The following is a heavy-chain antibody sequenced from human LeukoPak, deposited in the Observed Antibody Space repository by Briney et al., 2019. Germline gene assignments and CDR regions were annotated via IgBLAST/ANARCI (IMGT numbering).Heavy chain of an antibody. D-gene: IGHD2-2*01. J-gene: IGHJ5*02. CDR3: ARHQVVPAAIIGNWFDP. CDR1: GGSISSGDYY. CDR2: IYYSGST. V-gene: IGHV4-30-4*08. Sequence: PSETLSLTCTVSGGSISSGDYYWSWIRQPPGKGLEWIGYIYYSGSTYYNPSLKSRVTISVDTSKNQFSLKLSSVTAADTAVYYCARHQVVPAAIIGNWFDPWGQGTLVTVSS.